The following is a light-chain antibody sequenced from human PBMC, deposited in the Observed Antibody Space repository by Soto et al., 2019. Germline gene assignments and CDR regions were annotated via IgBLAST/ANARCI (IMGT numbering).Light chain of an antibody. Sequence: QSALTQPASVSGSPGQSITISCTGTSSDVGDYNYVSWYQHHPGKAPKLVIFEVSNRPSGVSNRFSGSKSGNTASLTISGLQVEDEADYYCTSYAVSNDVLFGGGTKLTVL. V-gene: IGLV2-14*01. CDR3: TSYAVSNDVL. J-gene: IGLJ2*01. CDR1: SSDVGDYNY. CDR2: EVS.